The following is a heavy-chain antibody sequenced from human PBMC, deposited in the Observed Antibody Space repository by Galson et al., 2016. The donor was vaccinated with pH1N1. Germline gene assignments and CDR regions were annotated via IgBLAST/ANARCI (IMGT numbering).Heavy chain of an antibody. CDR1: GYRFPSSW. CDR2: IYLGGSLI. J-gene: IGHJ3*02. CDR3: ARQNDYGDYRGDAFDI. D-gene: IGHD4-17*01. V-gene: IGHV5-51*01. Sequence: QSGAEVKKPGESLEISCKGSGYRFPSSWIGWVRQMPGKGLEWMGIIYLGGSLIRYRPSFQGQVTISADKSVNIVYLEWVSLKASDTAMYYCARQNDYGDYRGDAFDIRGQGTMVTVSS.